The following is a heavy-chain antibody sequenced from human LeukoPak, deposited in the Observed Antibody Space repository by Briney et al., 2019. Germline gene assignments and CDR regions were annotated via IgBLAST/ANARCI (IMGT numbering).Heavy chain of an antibody. CDR2: IWYDGSNK. CDR1: GFTFSSYG. J-gene: IGHJ4*02. Sequence: GRSLRLSCAASGFTFSSYGMHWVRQAPGKGLEWVAVIWYDGSNKYYADSVKGRFTISRDNSKNTLYLQMNSLRAEDTAVYYCQYYDFWSGYYDWGQGTLVTVSS. V-gene: IGHV3-33*01. CDR3: QYYDFWSGYYD. D-gene: IGHD3-3*01.